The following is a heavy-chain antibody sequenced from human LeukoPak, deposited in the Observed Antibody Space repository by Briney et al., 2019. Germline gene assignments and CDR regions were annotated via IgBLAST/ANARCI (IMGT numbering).Heavy chain of an antibody. J-gene: IGHJ4*02. D-gene: IGHD3-10*01. V-gene: IGHV3-23*01. CDR3: AKADGGWGVIIKD. CDR2: IGGNSDFI. Sequence: GGSLRLSCAASGFTFSDYAMSWVRQAPGKGLEWVSAIGGNSDFIYYAEYVKGRFTISRDNSKETLYLQVNSLRAEDTAVYYCAKADGGWGVIIKDWGQGTLVTVSS. CDR1: GFTFSDYA.